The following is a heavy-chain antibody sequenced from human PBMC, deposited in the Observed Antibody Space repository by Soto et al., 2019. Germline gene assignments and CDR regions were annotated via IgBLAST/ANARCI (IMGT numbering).Heavy chain of an antibody. Sequence: QLQLLQAGAEVKNPASAVKFSCKAAGYTFTCYYIHLGRQAPRQGVEWMGWINPNSGGTNYAQKFQGWVTMTRDTSISTAYMELSRLRSDDTAVYYCARVGTRYYYGMDVWGQGTTVTVSS. CDR3: ARVGTRYYYGMDV. J-gene: IGHJ6*02. CDR1: GYTFTCYY. V-gene: IGHV1-2*04. CDR2: INPNSGGT.